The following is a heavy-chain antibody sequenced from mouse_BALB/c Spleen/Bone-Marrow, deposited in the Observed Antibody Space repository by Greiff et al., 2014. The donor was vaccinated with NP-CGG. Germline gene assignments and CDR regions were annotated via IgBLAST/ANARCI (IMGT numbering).Heavy chain of an antibody. V-gene: IGHV1-54*03. J-gene: IGHJ2*01. CDR3: ARRLTGTLYFDY. Sequence: VQLQQSGAELVRPGTSVKVSCKASGYAFTNYLIEWVKQRPGQGLEWIGVINPGSGATNCNENFKGKATLTADKSSSTPYMQLSSLTSDDSAVYFCARRLTGTLYFDYWGQGTTLTVSS. CDR1: GYAFTNYL. D-gene: IGHD4-1*01. CDR2: INPGSGAT.